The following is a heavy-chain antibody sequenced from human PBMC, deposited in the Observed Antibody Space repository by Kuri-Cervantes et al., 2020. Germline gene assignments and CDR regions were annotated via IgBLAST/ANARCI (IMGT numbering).Heavy chain of an antibody. V-gene: IGHV3-30-3*01. CDR2: ISYDGSNK. D-gene: IGHD2-2*01. CDR3: ARGPRYCSSTSCRGNWFDP. Sequence: GESLKISCAASGFTFSSYAMHWVRQAPGKGLEWVAVISYDGSNKYYADSVKGRFTISRDNAKNSLYLQMNSLRDEDTAVYYCARGPRYCSSTSCRGNWFDPWGQGTLVTVSS. J-gene: IGHJ5*02. CDR1: GFTFSSYA.